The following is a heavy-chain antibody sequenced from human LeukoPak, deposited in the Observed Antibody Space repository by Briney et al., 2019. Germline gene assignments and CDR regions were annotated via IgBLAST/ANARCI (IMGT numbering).Heavy chain of an antibody. CDR1: GFIFSSYV. Sequence: GGSLRLSCVSSGFIFSSYVMSWVRQAPGKGLEWVSSISVAGATTDYADSVKGRFTISRDNSKSTVYLQMNGLRAEDTAVYYCAKEGRIQLWTQGAFDIWGQGTMVTVSS. J-gene: IGHJ3*02. D-gene: IGHD5-18*01. CDR3: AKEGRIQLWTQGAFDI. CDR2: ISVAGATT. V-gene: IGHV3-23*01.